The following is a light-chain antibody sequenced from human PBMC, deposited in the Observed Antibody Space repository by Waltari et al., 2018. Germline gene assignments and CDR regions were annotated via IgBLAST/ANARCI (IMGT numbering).Light chain of an antibody. CDR1: QTIDRY. CDR2: AAS. CDR3: QQSYRSPWT. Sequence: IQITQSPSSRSASVVDIVTITCRASQTIDRYLNWYHQKPGKAPKLLIYAASTLQSGVPSRFSGSGSGTDFTLTIIGLQPEDFATYFCQQSYRSPWTFGQGTRVDIK. J-gene: IGKJ1*01. V-gene: IGKV1-39*01.